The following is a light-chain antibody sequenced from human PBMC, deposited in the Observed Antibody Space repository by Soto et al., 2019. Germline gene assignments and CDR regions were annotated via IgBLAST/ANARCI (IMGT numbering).Light chain of an antibody. Sequence: DIQMTQSPSSLSASVGDRVTITCRASQSISSYLSWYQQKPGKAPKLLINVASTLQSGVPSRFSGSGSGTDFTLTISSLEPEDFAIYHCQQRSNWPPITVGQGTRLEIK. CDR3: QQRSNWPPIT. CDR1: QSISSY. V-gene: IGKV1-39*01. J-gene: IGKJ5*01. CDR2: VAS.